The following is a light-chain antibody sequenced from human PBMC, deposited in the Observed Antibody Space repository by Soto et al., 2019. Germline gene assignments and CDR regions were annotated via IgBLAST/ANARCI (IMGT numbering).Light chain of an antibody. CDR3: SSYTSSSTRV. CDR2: DVS. J-gene: IGLJ3*02. Sequence: QSALTQPASVSGSPGQSITISCTGTSSDVGGYNYVSWYQQHPGKAPKLTIYDVSNRPSGVSNRFSGSKSGNTAPLTISGLQAEDEADYYCSSYTSSSTRVFGGGTKLTVL. CDR1: SSDVGGYNY. V-gene: IGLV2-14*01.